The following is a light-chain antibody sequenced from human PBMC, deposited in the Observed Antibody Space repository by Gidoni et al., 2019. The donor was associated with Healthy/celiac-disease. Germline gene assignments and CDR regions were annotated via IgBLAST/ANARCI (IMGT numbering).Light chain of an antibody. CDR3: QQYGSSPPCS. CDR2: GAS. V-gene: IGKV3-20*01. CDR1: QSVSSSY. J-gene: IGKJ2*04. Sequence: IVLTQSPGTLSLSPGERATLSSRASQSVSSSYLAWYQQKPGQAPRLLIYGASSRATGIPDRFSGSGSGTDFTLTISRLEPEDFAVYYCQQYGSSPPCSFGQGTKLEIK.